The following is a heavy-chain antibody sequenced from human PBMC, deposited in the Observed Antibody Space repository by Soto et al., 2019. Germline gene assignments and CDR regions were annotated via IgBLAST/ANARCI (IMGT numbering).Heavy chain of an antibody. D-gene: IGHD3-16*01. Sequence: QVQLVQAGAELKKPGSSVKVSCSASGVTFSSYAFTWVRQAPGQGLEWMGNIIPVFRTSNYAQGFQGRLTISADESTNTIYMELSSLRSEDKAVYFCAKDGSWDGGGGESWGQGTLVSVSS. J-gene: IGHJ4*02. V-gene: IGHV1-69*18. CDR1: GVTFSSYA. CDR2: IIPVFRTS. CDR3: AKDGSWDGGGGES.